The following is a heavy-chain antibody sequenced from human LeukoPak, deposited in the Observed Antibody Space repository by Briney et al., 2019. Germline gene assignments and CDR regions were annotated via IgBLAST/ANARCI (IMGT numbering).Heavy chain of an antibody. CDR1: GFTFSTYS. Sequence: GGSLRLSCAASGFTFSTYSMNWVRQAPGKGLEWISYITSSSSAIYYTDSVKGRFTVSRDNAKNSLYLQMNSLRAEDTAVYYCARDNRGYDYWGQGTLVTVSS. D-gene: IGHD5-12*01. CDR2: ITSSSSAI. J-gene: IGHJ4*02. V-gene: IGHV3-48*04. CDR3: ARDNRGYDY.